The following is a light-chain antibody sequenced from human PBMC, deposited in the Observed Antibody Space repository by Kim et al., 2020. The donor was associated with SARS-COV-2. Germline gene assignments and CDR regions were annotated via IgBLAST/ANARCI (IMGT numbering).Light chain of an antibody. V-gene: IGLV3-19*02. CDR1: SLRKYY. CDR3: NSWDTTGESLV. J-gene: IGLJ3*02. CDR2: AKN. Sequence: SSELTQDPAVSVALGQTVRITCQGDSLRKYYATWYQQNPGQAPVRVLYAKNNRPSGIPDRFSGSSSGNTASLTITGALAEDEADYYCNSWDTTGESLVFGGGTQLTVL.